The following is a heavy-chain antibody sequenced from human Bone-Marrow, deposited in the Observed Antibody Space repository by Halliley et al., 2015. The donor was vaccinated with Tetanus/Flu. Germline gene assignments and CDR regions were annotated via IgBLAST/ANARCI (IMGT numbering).Heavy chain of an antibody. Sequence: EGGTTDYAAPVDGRITISRDDSKNTLFLQMNSLKTEDTAVYYCTRDQWFYESSGYPGHYFDYWGQGTLVTVPS. D-gene: IGHD3-22*01. CDR3: TRDQWFYESSGYPGHYFDY. CDR2: EGGTT. V-gene: IGHV3-15*01. J-gene: IGHJ4*02.